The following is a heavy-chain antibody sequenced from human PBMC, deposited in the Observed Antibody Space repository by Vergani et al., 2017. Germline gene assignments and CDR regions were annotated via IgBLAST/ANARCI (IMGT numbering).Heavy chain of an antibody. CDR1: NFFISSNAYY. CDR2: LHHNGDT. V-gene: IGHV4-38-2*02. J-gene: IGHJ4*02. Sequence: QVQLKESGPGLVKPSETLSLTCTVSNFFISSNAYYWGWIRQAPGRGLEWIGSLHHNGDTSHNPPLRSRVTMSVDTSKNQFSLSLNSVTAADTAIYYCARDERRPWGNSSARFEYWGLGIPVTVSS. D-gene: IGHD6-6*01. CDR3: ARDERRPWGNSSARFEY.